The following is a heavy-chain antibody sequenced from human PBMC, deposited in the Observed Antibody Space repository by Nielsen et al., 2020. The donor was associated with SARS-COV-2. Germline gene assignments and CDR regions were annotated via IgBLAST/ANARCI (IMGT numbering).Heavy chain of an antibody. D-gene: IGHD3-22*01. Sequence: GGSLRLSCAASGFTFSSYAMSWVRQAPGKGLEWVGRIKSKTDGGTTDYAAPVKGRFTISRDDSKNTLYLQMNSLKTEDTAVYYCTTDRYRYYDSSGYPYYYYGMDVWGQGTTVTVSS. CDR3: TTDRYRYYDSSGYPYYYYGMDV. CDR1: GFTFSSYA. CDR2: IKSKTDGGTT. J-gene: IGHJ6*02. V-gene: IGHV3-15*01.